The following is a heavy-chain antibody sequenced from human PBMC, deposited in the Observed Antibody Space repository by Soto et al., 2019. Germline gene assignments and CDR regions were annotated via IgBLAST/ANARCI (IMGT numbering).Heavy chain of an antibody. D-gene: IGHD2-15*01. CDR2: INPDNGNT. CDR1: GYTFTRYT. V-gene: IGHV1-3*01. CDR3: ARGIATGQLDP. J-gene: IGHJ5*02. Sequence: QVQLVQSGAEVKKPGASVKISCKASGYTFTRYTMNWVRQAPGQRLEWMGWINPDNGNTKSSQKFQDRVIITRDTSASPAYMDLSSLRSEDTAVYYCARGIATGQLDPWGQGPLVTVSS.